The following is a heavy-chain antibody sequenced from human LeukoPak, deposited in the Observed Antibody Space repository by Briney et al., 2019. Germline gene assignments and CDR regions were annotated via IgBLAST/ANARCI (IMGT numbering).Heavy chain of an antibody. V-gene: IGHV3-33*01. CDR1: GFTFSSCG. CDR3: ARDPTKLRFDC. Sequence: GGSLTLSCAASGFTFSSCGMHWVRQAPGKGLEWVAVIWYDGSNKYYAYSVKGRFTMSRDIPKNAVYLQMNSLKADDTAVYYCARDPTKLRFDCWGQGTLVTVSS. D-gene: IGHD5-24*01. CDR2: IWYDGSNK. J-gene: IGHJ4*01.